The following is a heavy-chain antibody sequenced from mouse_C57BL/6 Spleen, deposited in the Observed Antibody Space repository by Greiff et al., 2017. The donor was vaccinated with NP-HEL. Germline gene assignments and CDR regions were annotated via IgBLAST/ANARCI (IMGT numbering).Heavy chain of an antibody. CDR1: GFNIKDYY. V-gene: IGHV14-2*01. J-gene: IGHJ4*01. D-gene: IGHD2-1*01. CDR2: IDPEDGET. CDR3: ARGGHNGNYHYYAMDY. Sequence: DVKLVESGAELVKPGASVKLSCTASGFNIKDYYMHWVKQRTEQGLEWIGRIDPEDGETKYAPKFQGKATITADTSSNTAYLQLSSLTSEDTAVYYCARGGHNGNYHYYAMDYWGQGTSVTVSS.